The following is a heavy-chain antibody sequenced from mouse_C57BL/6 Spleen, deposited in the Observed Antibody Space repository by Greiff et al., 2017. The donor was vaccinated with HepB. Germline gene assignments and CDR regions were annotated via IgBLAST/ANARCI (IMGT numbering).Heavy chain of an antibody. CDR2: IDPSDSET. CDR3: ARDYYGSSLPFAY. Sequence: QVQLQQPGAELVRPGSSVTLSCKASGYTFTSYWMHWVKQRPIQGLEWIGNIDPSDSETHYNQKFKDKATLTVDKSSSTAYMQLSSLTSEDSAVYYCARDYYGSSLPFAYWGQGTLVTVSA. CDR1: GYTFTSYW. D-gene: IGHD1-1*01. V-gene: IGHV1-52*01. J-gene: IGHJ3*01.